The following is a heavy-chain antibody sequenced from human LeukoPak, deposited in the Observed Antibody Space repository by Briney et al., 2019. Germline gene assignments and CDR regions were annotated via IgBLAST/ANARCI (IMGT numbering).Heavy chain of an antibody. Sequence: SETLSLTCTVSGGSISSYYWSWIRQPPGKGLEWIGYIYYSGNTNYNPSLKSRVTISVDTSKNQFSLKLSSVTVADTAVYYCARDRGGVWISFDYWGQGTLVTVSS. CDR2: IYYSGNT. V-gene: IGHV4-59*01. D-gene: IGHD3-16*01. J-gene: IGHJ4*02. CDR1: GGSISSYY. CDR3: ARDRGGVWISFDY.